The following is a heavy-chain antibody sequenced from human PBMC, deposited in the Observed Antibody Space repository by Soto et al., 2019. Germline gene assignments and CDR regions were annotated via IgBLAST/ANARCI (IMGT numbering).Heavy chain of an antibody. CDR2: ISWNSGSI. V-gene: IGHV3-9*01. Sequence: EVQLVESGGGLVQPGRSLRLSCAASGFTFDDYAMHWVRQAPGKGLEWVSGISWNSGSIGYADSVKGRFTISRDNAKNSLYLQMNSLRAEDTALYYCAKGTTSSGWFSFDYWGQGTRVTVSS. D-gene: IGHD6-19*01. CDR3: AKGTTSSGWFSFDY. J-gene: IGHJ4*02. CDR1: GFTFDDYA.